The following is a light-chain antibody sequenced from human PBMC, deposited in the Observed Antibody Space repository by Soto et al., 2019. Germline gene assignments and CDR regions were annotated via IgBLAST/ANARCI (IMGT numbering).Light chain of an antibody. Sequence: EIVLAQSPATLSLSPGERATLSCRASQSVSSYLAWYQQKPGQAPRLLIYDASNRATGIPARFSGSGSGTDIPLTISSLEPEDFADYYCQQRSNWPLTFGGGTKVDI. CDR3: QQRSNWPLT. CDR1: QSVSSY. J-gene: IGKJ4*01. V-gene: IGKV3-11*01. CDR2: DAS.